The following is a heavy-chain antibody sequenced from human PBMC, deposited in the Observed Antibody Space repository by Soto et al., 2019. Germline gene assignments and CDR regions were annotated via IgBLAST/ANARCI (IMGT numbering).Heavy chain of an antibody. CDR1: GGTFSSYS. Sequence: QVQLVQSGAEVRKPGSSVKVSCKASGGTFSSYSINWVRQAPGQGREWMGEIIPIFGTANYAKKLQGRVTITADESTSKAYMELSSLRSEDTAVYYCARDGGRHSGGIDYWGQGNLVTVSS. CDR2: IIPIFGTA. CDR3: ARDGGRHSGGIDY. D-gene: IGHD1-26*01. V-gene: IGHV1-69*01. J-gene: IGHJ4*02.